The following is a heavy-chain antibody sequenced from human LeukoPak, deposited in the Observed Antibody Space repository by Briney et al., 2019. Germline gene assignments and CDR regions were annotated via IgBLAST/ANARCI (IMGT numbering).Heavy chain of an antibody. Sequence: SESLSLTCTVSGGSISSYYWSWIRQPPGKGLEWIGYIYYSGSTNYNPSLKSRVTISVDTSKNQFSLKLSSVTAADTAAYYCARLLFRYCSGGSCPDAFDIWGQGTMVTVSS. V-gene: IGHV4-59*08. D-gene: IGHD2-15*01. CDR3: ARLLFRYCSGGSCPDAFDI. J-gene: IGHJ3*02. CDR2: IYYSGST. CDR1: GGSISSYY.